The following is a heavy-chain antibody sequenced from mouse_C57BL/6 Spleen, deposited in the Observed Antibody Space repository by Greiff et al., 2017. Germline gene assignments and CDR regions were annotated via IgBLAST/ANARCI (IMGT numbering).Heavy chain of an antibody. V-gene: IGHV1-18*01. CDR3: ARRDYYGSDYAMDY. CDR1: GYTFTDYN. Sequence: VQLKESGPELVKPGASVKIPCKASGYTFTDYNMDWVKQSHGKSLEWIGDINPNNGGTIYNQKFKGKATLTVDKSSSTAYMELRSLTSEDTAVYYCARRDYYGSDYAMDYWGQGTSVTVSS. CDR2: INPNNGGT. J-gene: IGHJ4*01. D-gene: IGHD1-1*01.